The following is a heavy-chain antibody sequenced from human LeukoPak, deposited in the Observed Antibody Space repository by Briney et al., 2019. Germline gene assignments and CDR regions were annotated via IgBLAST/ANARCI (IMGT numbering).Heavy chain of an antibody. CDR3: ARDPMALAGLDY. Sequence: GGSLRLSCAASGFTFSSYWMHWVRQAPGKGLVWVSRISGDGFITSYTDSVKGRSTISRDNAKNTLYLQMNSLRAADTAVYFCARDPMALAGLDYWGKRVLVSVSS. D-gene: IGHD6-19*01. V-gene: IGHV3-74*01. CDR2: ISGDGFIT. J-gene: IGHJ4*02. CDR1: GFTFSSYW.